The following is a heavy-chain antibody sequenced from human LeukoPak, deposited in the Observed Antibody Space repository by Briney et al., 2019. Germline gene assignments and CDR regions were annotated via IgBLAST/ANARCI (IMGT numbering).Heavy chain of an antibody. V-gene: IGHV3-30*02. Sequence: GGSLRLSCAASGFTFSSYGMHWVRQAPGKGLEWVAFIRYDGSNKYYADSVKGRFTISRDNSKNTLYLQMNSLRAEDTAVYYCAKRGTVHVVDTAMARGLSFDYWGQGTLVTVSS. J-gene: IGHJ4*02. D-gene: IGHD5-18*01. CDR1: GFTFSSYG. CDR3: AKRGTVHVVDTAMARGLSFDY. CDR2: IRYDGSNK.